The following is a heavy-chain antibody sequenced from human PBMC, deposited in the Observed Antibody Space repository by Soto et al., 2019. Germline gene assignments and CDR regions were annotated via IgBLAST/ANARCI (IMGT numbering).Heavy chain of an antibody. J-gene: IGHJ3*02. CDR1: GYTFTSYG. Sequence: ASVKVSCKASGYTFTSYGISWVRQAPGQGLEWMGWISAYNGNTNYAQKLQGRVTMTTDTSTSTAYMELRSLRSDDTAVYYCARDWMDYGDYDDAFDIWGQGTMVTVSS. CDR2: ISAYNGNT. CDR3: ARDWMDYGDYDDAFDI. V-gene: IGHV1-18*01. D-gene: IGHD4-17*01.